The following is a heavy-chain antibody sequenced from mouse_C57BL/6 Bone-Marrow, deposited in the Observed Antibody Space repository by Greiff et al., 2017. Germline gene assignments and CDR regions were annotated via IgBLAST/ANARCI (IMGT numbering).Heavy chain of an antibody. D-gene: IGHD2-5*01. CDR1: GYTFTSYW. J-gene: IGHJ4*01. V-gene: IGHV1-55*01. CDR2: IYPGSGST. CDR3: ARDYSKELGAMDY. Sequence: KQPGAELVKPGASVKMSCKASGYTFTSYWITWVKQRPGQGLEWIGVIYPGSGSTNYNEKFKSKATLTVDTSSSTAYMQLSSLTSEDSAVYYCARDYSKELGAMDYWGQGTSVTVSA.